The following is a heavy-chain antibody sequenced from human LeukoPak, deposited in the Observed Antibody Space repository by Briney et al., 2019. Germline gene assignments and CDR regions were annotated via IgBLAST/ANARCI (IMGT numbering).Heavy chain of an antibody. V-gene: IGHV4-34*01. Sequence: SETLSLTCAVYGGSFSGYYWSWIRQPPGKGREWIGEINHSVSTNYNPSLKSRVTISVATSKTQFSLKPSSVTAADTAVSYCARGGRGWSGVVITRFSSWGQGTLVTVSS. CDR3: ARGGRGWSGVVITRFSS. CDR2: INHSVST. J-gene: IGHJ5*02. CDR1: GGSFSGYY. D-gene: IGHD3-3*01.